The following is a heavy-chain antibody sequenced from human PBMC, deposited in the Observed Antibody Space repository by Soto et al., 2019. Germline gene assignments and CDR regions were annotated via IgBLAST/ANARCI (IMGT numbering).Heavy chain of an antibody. V-gene: IGHV4-59*11. D-gene: IGHD4-17*01. CDR3: ARVGATVTSQALGFDH. CDR1: GGSISSHY. J-gene: IGHJ4*02. CDR2: LYYTGST. Sequence: PSETLSLTCTVSGGSISSHYWSWVRQPPGKGLEWIGYLYYTGSTNYNASLKSQVTMSLDTSKNQFSLMLTSATAADTAVYYCARVGATVTSQALGFDHWGQGILVTVSS.